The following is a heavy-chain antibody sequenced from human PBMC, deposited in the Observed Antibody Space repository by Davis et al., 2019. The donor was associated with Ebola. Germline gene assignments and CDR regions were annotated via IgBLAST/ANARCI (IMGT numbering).Heavy chain of an antibody. CDR1: GFTFTNYA. V-gene: IGHV3-23*01. Sequence: GGSLRLSCAASGFTFTNYAMSWVRQAPGKGLEWVSGISGSGYNTYYADSVKGRFTISRDNAKNSLYLQMNSLRDEDTAVYYCARNDILTGYLMSYYFDYWGQGTLVTVSS. D-gene: IGHD3-9*01. CDR3: ARNDILTGYLMSYYFDY. CDR2: ISGSGYNT. J-gene: IGHJ4*02.